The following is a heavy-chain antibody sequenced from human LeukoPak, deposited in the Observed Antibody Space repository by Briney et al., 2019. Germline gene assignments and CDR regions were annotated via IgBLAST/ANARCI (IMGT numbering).Heavy chain of an antibody. CDR2: IYYSGST. J-gene: IGHJ2*01. CDR3: ARVNLSVVVPAAIRDWYFDL. V-gene: IGHV4-31*03. D-gene: IGHD2-2*01. Sequence: SQTLSLTCTVSGGSISSGGYYWSWIRQHPGKGLEWIGYIYYSGSTYYNPSLESRVTISVDTSKNQFSLKLSSVTAADTAVYYCARVNLSVVVPAAIRDWYFDLWGRGTLVTVSS. CDR1: GGSISSGGYY.